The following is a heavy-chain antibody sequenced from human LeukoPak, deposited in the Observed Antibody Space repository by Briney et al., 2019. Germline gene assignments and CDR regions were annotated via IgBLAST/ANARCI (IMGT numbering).Heavy chain of an antibody. CDR1: GYTFTGYY. CDR2: INPNSGGT. J-gene: IGHJ4*02. D-gene: IGHD2-21*01. V-gene: IGHV1-2*02. Sequence: ASVKVSCKASGYTFTGYYMHWVRQAPGQGLEWMGWINPNSGGTNCAQKFQGRVTMTRDTSISTAYMELSRLRSGDTAVYYCARILVGNIGDYWGQGTLVTVSS. CDR3: ARILVGNIGDY.